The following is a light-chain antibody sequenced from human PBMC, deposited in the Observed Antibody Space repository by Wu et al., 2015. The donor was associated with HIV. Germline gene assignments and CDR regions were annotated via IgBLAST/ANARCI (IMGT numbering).Light chain of an antibody. J-gene: IGKJ2*01. CDR2: GAS. Sequence: EIVLTQSPGTLSLSPGERATLSCRASQSVSSSYLAWYQQKPGQAPRLLIYGASSRATGIPDRFSGSGSGTDYTLTISRLEPEDFAVYYCQQXGSSPPNTFGQGTKLEIK. V-gene: IGKV3-20*01. CDR3: QQXGSSPPNT. CDR1: QSVSSSY.